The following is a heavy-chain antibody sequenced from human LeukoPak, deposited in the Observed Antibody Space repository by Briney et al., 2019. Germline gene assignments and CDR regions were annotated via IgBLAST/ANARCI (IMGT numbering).Heavy chain of an antibody. Sequence: IPSETLSLTCTVSGGSISTSSYYWGWVRQPPGKGLEWIGNIFYSGSTYYSPSLKSRVTISVDTSKNQFSLKLSSVTAADTAVYYCATNRGIAAAGRRAALGYWGQGTLVTVSS. J-gene: IGHJ4*02. CDR1: GGSISTSSYY. CDR2: IFYSGST. D-gene: IGHD6-13*01. CDR3: ATNRGIAAAGRRAALGY. V-gene: IGHV4-39*07.